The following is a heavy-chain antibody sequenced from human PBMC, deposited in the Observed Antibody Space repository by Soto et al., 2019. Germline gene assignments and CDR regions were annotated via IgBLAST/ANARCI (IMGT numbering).Heavy chain of an antibody. V-gene: IGHV1-3*01. Sequence: QVQLVQSGAEVKKPGASVKVSSKASGYTFTSYAIHWVRQAPGQRLEGMGWINAGNGNTKYSQKFQDRVTITRDTSASTAYMELSSLRSEDTAVYYCARDLGGWPDYWGQGTLVTVSS. J-gene: IGHJ4*02. D-gene: IGHD6-19*01. CDR1: GYTFTSYA. CDR2: INAGNGNT. CDR3: ARDLGGWPDY.